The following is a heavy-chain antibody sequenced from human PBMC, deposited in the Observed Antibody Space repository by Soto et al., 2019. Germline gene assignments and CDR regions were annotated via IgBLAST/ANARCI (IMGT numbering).Heavy chain of an antibody. CDR3: ARELRGYCTNRVCYHGYYFAY. V-gene: IGHV4-59*01. D-gene: IGHD2-8*01. J-gene: IGHJ4*02. CDR1: GGSISSYY. CDR2: IYYSGST. Sequence: QVQLQESGPGLVKPSETLSLTCTVSGGSISSYYWSWIRQPPGKGLEWIGYIYYSGSTNYNPSLKSRVTIAVDTSKYQSSLKLSSVTAADTAVYYCARELRGYCTNRVCYHGYYFAYWGQGTLVTVSS.